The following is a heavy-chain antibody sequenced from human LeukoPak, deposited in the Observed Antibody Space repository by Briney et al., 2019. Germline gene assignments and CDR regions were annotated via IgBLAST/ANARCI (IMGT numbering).Heavy chain of an antibody. CDR2: IYSGGST. CDR1: GFTVSSNY. V-gene: IGHV3-66*01. D-gene: IGHD5-18*01. Sequence: GGSLILSCAASGFTVSSNYMSWVRQAPGKGLEWVSVIYSGGSTYYVDSVKGRFTISRDNAKNSLYLQMNSLRAEDTAVYYCARDEKEDTAMVPFDYWGQGTLVTVSS. J-gene: IGHJ4*02. CDR3: ARDEKEDTAMVPFDY.